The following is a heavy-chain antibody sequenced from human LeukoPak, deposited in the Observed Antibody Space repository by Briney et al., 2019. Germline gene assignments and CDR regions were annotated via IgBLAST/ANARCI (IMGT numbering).Heavy chain of an antibody. D-gene: IGHD6-19*01. Sequence: SETLSLTCAVYGGSFSGYYWSWIRQPPGKGLEWIGEINHSGSTNYNPSLKSRVTISVDTFKNQFSLKLSSVTAADTAVYYCARPRRCSSGWYVSNYFDYWGQGTLVTVSS. CDR2: INHSGST. V-gene: IGHV4-34*01. J-gene: IGHJ4*02. CDR1: GGSFSGYY. CDR3: ARPRRCSSGWYVSNYFDY.